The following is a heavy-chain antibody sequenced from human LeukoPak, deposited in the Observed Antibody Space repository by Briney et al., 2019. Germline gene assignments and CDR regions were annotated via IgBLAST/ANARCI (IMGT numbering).Heavy chain of an antibody. CDR1: GFTFSSYA. V-gene: IGHV3-23*01. Sequence: PGGSLRLSCAASGFTFSSYAMSWVRQAPGKGLEWVSGISGGSSSTYYADSVRGRFTISSDNSKSTLYLQMNSLRAEDTAVYYCALHHGNYYVGRWFDPWGQGTLATVSS. CDR3: ALHHGNYYVGRWFDP. J-gene: IGHJ5*02. D-gene: IGHD3-10*02. CDR2: ISGGSSST.